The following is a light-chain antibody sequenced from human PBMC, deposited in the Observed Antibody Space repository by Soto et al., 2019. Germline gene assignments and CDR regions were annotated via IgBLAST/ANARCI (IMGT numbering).Light chain of an antibody. CDR1: QSVTSRH. J-gene: IGKJ2*01. V-gene: IGKV3-20*01. Sequence: EIVLTQSPGTLSLSPGERVTLSCRASQSVTSRHLAWYQQKPGQAPRLLIFAASGRPPTIPSRFSGSGSGTEFTLTISILEAEDFAVYFCQQYHTSPYAFGQGTRLEIK. CDR3: QQYHTSPYA. CDR2: AAS.